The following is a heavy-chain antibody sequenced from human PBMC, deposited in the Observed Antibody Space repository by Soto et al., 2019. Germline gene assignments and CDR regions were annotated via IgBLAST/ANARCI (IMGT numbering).Heavy chain of an antibody. J-gene: IGHJ5*02. Sequence: QVQLQESGPGLVKPSETLSLTCTVSGGSISSYYWSWIRQPPGKGLEWIGYIYYSGSTNYNPSLKSRVTISVKTSKNQFTLKLSSVTAADTAVYYCARRGGSSSWSPRSWFDPWGQGTLVTVSS. CDR1: GGSISSYY. CDR3: ARRGGSSSWSPRSWFDP. CDR2: IYYSGST. V-gene: IGHV4-59*01. D-gene: IGHD6-13*01.